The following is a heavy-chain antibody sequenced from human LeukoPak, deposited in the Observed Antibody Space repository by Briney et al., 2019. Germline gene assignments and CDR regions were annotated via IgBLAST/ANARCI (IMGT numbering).Heavy chain of an antibody. CDR1: GFTFTSYY. Sequence: GGSLRLSCEASGFTFTSYYMNWVRQAPGRGLEWVSSIGSSSTHIYYADSVKGRFTISRDNAKNSLYLQMNSLRADDTAVYYCARGVSYRVVVTATDFDYWGQGTLVTVSS. V-gene: IGHV3-21*01. CDR2: IGSSSTHI. CDR3: ARGVSYRVVVTATDFDY. J-gene: IGHJ4*02. D-gene: IGHD2-21*02.